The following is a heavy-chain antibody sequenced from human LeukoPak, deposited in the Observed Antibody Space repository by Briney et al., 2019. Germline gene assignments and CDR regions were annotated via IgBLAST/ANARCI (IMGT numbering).Heavy chain of an antibody. CDR3: AKDIAAAGVNAFDI. D-gene: IGHD6-13*01. CDR1: GFTFSSYG. Sequence: GGSLRLSCAASGFTFSSYGMHWVRQAPGKGLEWVAFIRYDGSNKYYADSVKGRFTISRDNAKNSLYLQMNSLRAEDTALYYCAKDIAAAGVNAFDIWGQGTMVTVSS. V-gene: IGHV3-30*02. CDR2: IRYDGSNK. J-gene: IGHJ3*02.